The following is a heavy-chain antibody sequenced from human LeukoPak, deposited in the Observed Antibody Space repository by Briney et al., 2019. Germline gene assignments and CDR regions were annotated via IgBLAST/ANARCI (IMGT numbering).Heavy chain of an antibody. CDR1: GGTFSSYA. CDR2: IIPIFGTA. Sequence: GASVKVSCKASGGTFSSYAISWGRQAPGQGLEWMGGIIPIFGTANYAQKFQGRVTITADESTSTAYMELSSLRSEDTAVYYCARDRDYYGSGSYYYYYCMDVWGKGTTVTVSS. D-gene: IGHD3-10*01. J-gene: IGHJ6*03. CDR3: ARDRDYYGSGSYYYYYCMDV. V-gene: IGHV1-69*13.